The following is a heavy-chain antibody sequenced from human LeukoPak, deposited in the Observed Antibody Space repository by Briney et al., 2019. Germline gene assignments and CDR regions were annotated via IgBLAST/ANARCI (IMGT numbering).Heavy chain of an antibody. D-gene: IGHD5-12*01. V-gene: IGHV5-51*01. CDR3: ARQVASGNFDS. CDR1: GYRFTTYW. CDR2: IYPGDSDT. J-gene: IGHJ4*02. Sequence: PGESLQISCKGSGYRFTTYWIAWVRQMPGKGLEWMGIIYPGDSDTRYSPSFQGQVTMSVDMSISTAYLQWSSLKASDTAMYYCARQVASGNFDSWGQGTRVTVSS.